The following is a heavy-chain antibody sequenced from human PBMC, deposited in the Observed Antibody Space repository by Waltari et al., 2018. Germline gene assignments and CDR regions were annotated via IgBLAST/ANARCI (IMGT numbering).Heavy chain of an antibody. CDR3: AKVASFHSSGWQY. V-gene: IGHV3-23*01. Sequence: EVQLLESGGGLVQPGGSLRVSCAASGFTFSSYALSWVRQAPGKGLEWVSAIRGVGDRTYYADAVKGRFTISRDNSKNTVNLQMNSLRAEDTAVYYCAKVASFHSSGWQYWGQGTLVTVSS. J-gene: IGHJ4*02. CDR2: IRGVGDRT. CDR1: GFTFSSYA. D-gene: IGHD6-19*01.